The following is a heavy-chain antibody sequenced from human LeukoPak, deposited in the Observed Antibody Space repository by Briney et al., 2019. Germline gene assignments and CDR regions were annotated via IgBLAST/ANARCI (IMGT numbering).Heavy chain of an antibody. CDR3: AREGRDIVVVPALFGWFDP. CDR1: GYTFTGYY. Sequence: ASVKVSCKASGYTFTGYYMHWVRQAPGQGLEWMGWINPNSGGTNYAQKFQGRVTMTRDTSISTAYMELSRLRSDDTAVYYCAREGRDIVVVPALFGWFDPWAREPWSPSPQ. V-gene: IGHV1-2*02. CDR2: INPNSGGT. J-gene: IGHJ5*02. D-gene: IGHD2-2*01.